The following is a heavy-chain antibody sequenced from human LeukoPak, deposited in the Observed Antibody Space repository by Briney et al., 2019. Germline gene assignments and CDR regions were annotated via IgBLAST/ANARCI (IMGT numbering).Heavy chain of an antibody. V-gene: IGHV1-24*01. CDR2: FDPEDGET. D-gene: IGHD1-7*01. CDR3: ATMNWNYLYYYYMDV. Sequence: ASVKVSCKVSGYTLTELSMHWVREAPGKGLEWMGGFDPEDGETIYAQKFQGRVTMTEDTSTDTAYMELSSLRSEDTAVYYCATMNWNYLYYYYMDVWGKGTTVTVSS. J-gene: IGHJ6*03. CDR1: GYTLTELS.